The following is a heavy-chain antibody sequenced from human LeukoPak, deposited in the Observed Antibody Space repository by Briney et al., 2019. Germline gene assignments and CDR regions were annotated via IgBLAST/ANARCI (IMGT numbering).Heavy chain of an antibody. J-gene: IGHJ4*03. CDR1: GGSITPYY. CDR2: IHYSGST. D-gene: IGHD1-1*01. CDR3: ARLAGQLWSSFDN. Sequence: SETLSLTCTVSGGSITPYYWSWIRQPPGKGLEWIAHIHYSGSTTYNPSVRSRVTMSVDTSKNHFSLRLNSVTAADTAAYYCARLAGQLWSSFDNWGQGILVTVSS. V-gene: IGHV4-59*08.